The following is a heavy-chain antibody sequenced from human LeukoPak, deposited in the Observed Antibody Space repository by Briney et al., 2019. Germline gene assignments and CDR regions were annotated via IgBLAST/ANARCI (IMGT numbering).Heavy chain of an antibody. Sequence: PGGSLRLSCAASGFTFDDYAMHWVRQAPGKGLEWVSGISWNSGSIGYADSVKGRFTISRDNAKNSLYLQMNSLRAEDTALYYCAKASGATWGGYRIYYYMDVWGKGTTVTVSS. D-gene: IGHD1-26*01. CDR3: AKASGATWGGYRIYYYMDV. J-gene: IGHJ6*03. V-gene: IGHV3-9*01. CDR1: GFTFDDYA. CDR2: ISWNSGSI.